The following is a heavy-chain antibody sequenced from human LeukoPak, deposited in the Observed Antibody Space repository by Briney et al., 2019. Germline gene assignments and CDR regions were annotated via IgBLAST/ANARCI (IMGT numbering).Heavy chain of an antibody. V-gene: IGHV3-66*01. D-gene: IGHD2-2*01. CDR2: LYSVGDT. CDR1: GFTVSTNY. CDR3: AREGYTSDYAGAFDI. Sequence: PGGSLRLSCAASGFTVSTNYMNWVRQAPGKGLEWVSVLYSVGDTYYGDSVKGRFTISRDNSKSTLSLQMSSLRAEDTGVYYCAREGYTSDYAGAFDIWGQGSVVTVSS. J-gene: IGHJ3*02.